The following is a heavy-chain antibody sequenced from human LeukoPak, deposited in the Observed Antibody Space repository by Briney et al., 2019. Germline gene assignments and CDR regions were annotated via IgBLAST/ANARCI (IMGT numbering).Heavy chain of an antibody. Sequence: PGGSLRLSCGASGFTFRNYGMHWVRRAPDKGLEWVAIIWYDGSKKYYADYVKGRFTIPRDNSKNTLYLQMNSLRVEDTAVYYCARSHPRTSVFDFGGQGTMVTLSS. CDR1: GFTFRNYG. CDR2: IWYDGSKK. D-gene: IGHD5/OR15-5a*01. V-gene: IGHV3-33*01. J-gene: IGHJ3*01. CDR3: ARSHPRTSVFDF.